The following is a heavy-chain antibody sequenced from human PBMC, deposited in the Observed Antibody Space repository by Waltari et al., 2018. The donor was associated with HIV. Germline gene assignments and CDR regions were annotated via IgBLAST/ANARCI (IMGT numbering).Heavy chain of an antibody. D-gene: IGHD6-19*01. V-gene: IGHV3-21*01. Sequence: EVQLVESGGGLVKPGGSLRLSCAVSGFTFLSYSMNWVRQAPGKGLEWVSSISSSSSYIYYADSVKGRFTISRDNAKNSLYLQMNSLRAEDTAVYYCARDHGFGYSSGFWGQGTLVTVSS. CDR1: GFTFLSYS. CDR3: ARDHGFGYSSGF. CDR2: ISSSSSYI. J-gene: IGHJ4*02.